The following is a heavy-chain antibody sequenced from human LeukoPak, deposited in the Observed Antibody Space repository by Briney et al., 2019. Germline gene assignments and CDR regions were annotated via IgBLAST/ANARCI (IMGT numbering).Heavy chain of an antibody. CDR2: ISGSSTYI. J-gene: IGHJ4*02. Sequence: RSGGSLRLSCAASGFTFSNYAMNWVRQAPGKGLEWVSSISGSSTYIYYADSVKGRFTISRDNAKNSLYLQINSLRAEDTAIYYCARRDYYDSSGYDYWGQGTLVTVSS. CDR3: ARRDYYDSSGYDY. V-gene: IGHV3-21*01. CDR1: GFTFSNYA. D-gene: IGHD3-22*01.